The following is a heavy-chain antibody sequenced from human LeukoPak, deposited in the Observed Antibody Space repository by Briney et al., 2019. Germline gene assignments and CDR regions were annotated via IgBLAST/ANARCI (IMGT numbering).Heavy chain of an antibody. V-gene: IGHV1-69*05. Sequence: ASVKVSCKASGGTFSSYAISWVRQAPGQGLEWMGGIIPIFGTANYAQKFQGRVTFTTDESTSTAYMELSSLRSEDTAVYYCARSGYYDSSEHAFDIWGQGTMVTVSS. CDR2: IIPIFGTA. D-gene: IGHD3-22*01. CDR3: ARSGYYDSSEHAFDI. CDR1: GGTFSSYA. J-gene: IGHJ3*02.